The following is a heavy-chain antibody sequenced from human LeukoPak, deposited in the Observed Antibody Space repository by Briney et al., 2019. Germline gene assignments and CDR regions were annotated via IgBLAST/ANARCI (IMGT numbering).Heavy chain of an antibody. CDR1: GFTFSSYA. Sequence: PGGSLRLSCAASGFTFSSYAMHWVRQAPGKGLEWVAVIWYDGSNKYYADSVKGRFTISRDNSKNTLYLQMNSLRAEDTAVYYCARDDSSGYYFPGFDPWGQGTLVTVSS. CDR2: IWYDGSNK. CDR3: ARDDSSGYYFPGFDP. V-gene: IGHV3-33*08. J-gene: IGHJ5*02. D-gene: IGHD3-22*01.